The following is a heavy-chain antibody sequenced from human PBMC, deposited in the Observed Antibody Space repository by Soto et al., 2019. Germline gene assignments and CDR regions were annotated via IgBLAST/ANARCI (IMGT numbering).Heavy chain of an antibody. D-gene: IGHD1-26*01. CDR1: GFTVSDDY. V-gene: IGHV3-66*01. CDR3: ARDPGDRNGMSV. Sequence: EVQVVESGGDLVQPGGSLRLSCAASGFTVSDDYMNWVRQAPGKGLEWVPVIYSGGGRYYADSVKGRFTISRDNSKNMVYLQMNSLRAEDTAVYYCARDPGDRNGMSVWGQGTTVTVSS. CDR2: IYSGGGR. J-gene: IGHJ6*02.